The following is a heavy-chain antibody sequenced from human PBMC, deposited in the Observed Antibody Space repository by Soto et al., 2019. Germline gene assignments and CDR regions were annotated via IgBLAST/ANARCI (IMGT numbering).Heavy chain of an antibody. CDR3: ARDLGSSWYPEYFQH. CDR2: ISSSSSTT. D-gene: IGHD6-13*01. V-gene: IGHV3-48*01. CDR1: GFTFSSYS. J-gene: IGHJ1*01. Sequence: GGPLRLSCAASGFTFSSYSMNWLRQAPGKGLEWVSYISSSSSTTYYADSVKGRFTISRDNAKNSLYLQMNSLRAEDTAVYYCARDLGSSWYPEYFQHWGQGTVVTVSS.